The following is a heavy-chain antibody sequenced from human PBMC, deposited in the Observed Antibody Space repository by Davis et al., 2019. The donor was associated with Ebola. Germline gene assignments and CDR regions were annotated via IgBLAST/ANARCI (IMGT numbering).Heavy chain of an antibody. Sequence: GESLKISCQASGYNFTKYWIGWVRQMPGKGPEWVGIIYPGDSDTTYSPSFQGQVTFSVDKSASTAYLHWSNLKASDTAMYYCATYSGAYFDYWGQGTLVTVSA. V-gene: IGHV5-51*01. D-gene: IGHD1-26*01. CDR2: IYPGDSDT. CDR1: GYNFTKYW. CDR3: ATYSGAYFDY. J-gene: IGHJ4*02.